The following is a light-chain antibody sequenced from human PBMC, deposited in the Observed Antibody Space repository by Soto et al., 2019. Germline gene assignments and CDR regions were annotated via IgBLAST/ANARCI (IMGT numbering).Light chain of an antibody. CDR3: QQTYTTPEIT. Sequence: MTQSPLTLPVTPGEPASISCRSSQSLLYNNTYNYLNWYQLKPGKAPNLLMYGASYLKSGVPTRFSGSGSGTDFTLTISSLQPEDFAIYYCQQTYTTPEITFGQGTRLEIK. CDR2: GAS. V-gene: IGKV1-39*01. CDR1: QSLLYNNTYNY. J-gene: IGKJ5*01.